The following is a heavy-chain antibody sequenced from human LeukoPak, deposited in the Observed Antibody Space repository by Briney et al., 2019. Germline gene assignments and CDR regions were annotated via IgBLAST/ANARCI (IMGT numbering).Heavy chain of an antibody. D-gene: IGHD6-19*01. CDR1: GFTFSSYT. Sequence: GGSLRLSCAASGFTFSSYTMNWVRQAPGKGLEWVSSISTSSSTIYYADSVKGRFTIFRDNAKKSLYLQINSLRAEDTAVYYCARNDGRGWYNALDIWGQGTVVTVSS. CDR2: ISTSSSTI. V-gene: IGHV3-48*04. CDR3: ARNDGRGWYNALDI. J-gene: IGHJ3*02.